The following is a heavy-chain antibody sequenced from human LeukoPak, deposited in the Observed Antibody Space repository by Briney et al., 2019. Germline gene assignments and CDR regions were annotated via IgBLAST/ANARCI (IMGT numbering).Heavy chain of an antibody. CDR3: ASTYCSSTSCYNYYMDV. D-gene: IGHD2-2*02. Sequence: ASVKVSCKASGYTFTSYGISWVRQAPGQGLEWMGWISAYNGNTNYAQKLQGRVTMTTDTSTSTAYMELRSLRSDDTAVYYCASTYCSSTSCYNYYMDVCGKGTTVTVSS. J-gene: IGHJ6*03. CDR2: ISAYNGNT. CDR1: GYTFTSYG. V-gene: IGHV1-18*01.